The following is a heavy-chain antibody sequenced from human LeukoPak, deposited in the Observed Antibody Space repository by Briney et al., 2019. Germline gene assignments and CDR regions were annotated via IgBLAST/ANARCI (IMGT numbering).Heavy chain of an antibody. Sequence: GASLQISCKVSGYTFISYWIGWVRQMPGSGLEWMGIINPGDSDTRYSPSFQGQVTISVDKSISTAYLQWSSLKASDTAMYYCARGEVYFDYWGQGTLVTVSS. CDR3: ARGEVYFDY. CDR2: INPGDSDT. CDR1: GYTFISYW. V-gene: IGHV5-51*01. J-gene: IGHJ4*02.